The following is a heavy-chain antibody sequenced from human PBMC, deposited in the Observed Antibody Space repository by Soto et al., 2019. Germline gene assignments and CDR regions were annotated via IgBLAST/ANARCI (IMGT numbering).Heavy chain of an antibody. J-gene: IGHJ6*02. V-gene: IGHV3-33*01. CDR3: ARASSSSLYGMGV. CDR2: IWYDGSNN. Sequence: GGTLTPSCAASGFTFSSYGMHWVRQVQGKGLEWVAVIWYDGSNNYYADSVKGRFTISRDNSKNTLYLQMNSLRAEDTAVYYCARASSSSLYGMGVWGQGTTVTVSS. CDR1: GFTFSSYG. D-gene: IGHD6-6*01.